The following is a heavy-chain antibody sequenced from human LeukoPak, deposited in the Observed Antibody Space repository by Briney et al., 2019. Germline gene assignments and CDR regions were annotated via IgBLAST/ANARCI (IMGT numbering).Heavy chain of an antibody. CDR1: GFTFSSYR. D-gene: IGHD3-10*02. CDR3: AELGITMIGGV. J-gene: IGHJ6*04. CDR2: ISYDGSNK. V-gene: IGHV3-30*18. Sequence: GGSLRLSCATSGFTFSSYRMHWVRQAPGKGLEWVAVISYDGSNKYYADSVKGRFTISRDNSKNTLYLQMNSLRAEDTAVYYCAELGITMIGGVWGKGTTVTISS.